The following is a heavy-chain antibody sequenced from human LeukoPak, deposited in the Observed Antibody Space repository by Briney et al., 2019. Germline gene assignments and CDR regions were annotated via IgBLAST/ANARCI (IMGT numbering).Heavy chain of an antibody. CDR1: RFTFSSYV. J-gene: IGHJ4*02. Sequence: PGGSLRLSCAASRFTFSSYVMSWVRQAPGTGLEWVSGISGSGDTTYYADSVKGRFTISRDNSKNTLYVEMNSLRAEDTAVYYCARGWLRPDYWGQGTLVTVSS. CDR2: ISGSGDTT. CDR3: ARGWLRPDY. D-gene: IGHD5-12*01. V-gene: IGHV3-23*01.